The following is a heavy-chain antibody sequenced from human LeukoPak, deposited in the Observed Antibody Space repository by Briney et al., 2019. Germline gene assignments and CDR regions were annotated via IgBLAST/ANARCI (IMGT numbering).Heavy chain of an antibody. V-gene: IGHV1-3*03. Sequence: ASVKVSCKASGYTFTSYAVHWVRRAPGQSLEWMGYINDGDGNTKYSQEFQGRVTITRDTSASIVDMELSSLRSEDMAFYYCARERGEFGGSYFLDYWGQGTLVTVSS. CDR1: GYTFTSYA. D-gene: IGHD1-26*01. CDR2: INDGDGNT. CDR3: ARERGEFGGSYFLDY. J-gene: IGHJ4*02.